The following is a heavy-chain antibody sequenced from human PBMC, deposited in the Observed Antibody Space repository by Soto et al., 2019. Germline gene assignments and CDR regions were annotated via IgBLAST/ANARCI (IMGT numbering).Heavy chain of an antibody. V-gene: IGHV5-51*03. CDR1: GYSFTSYW. CDR2: IYPGDSDT. D-gene: IGHD3-3*01. Sequence: EVQLVQSGAEVKKPGEFLKISCKGSGYSFTSYWIGWVRQMPGKGLEWMGIIYPGDSDTRYSPSFQGQVTISADKSISTAYLQWSSLKASDTAMYYCARTYYDFWSGYYGFDYWGQGTLVTVSS. J-gene: IGHJ4*02. CDR3: ARTYYDFWSGYYGFDY.